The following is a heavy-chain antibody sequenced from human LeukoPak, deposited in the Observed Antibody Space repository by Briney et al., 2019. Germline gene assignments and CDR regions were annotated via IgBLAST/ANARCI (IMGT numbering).Heavy chain of an antibody. CDR2: LYSGGGA. Sequence: GGSLRLSCAASGFTVSGTYMTWVRQAPGKGLEWVSVLYSGGGAYYADSVKDRFTISRDYSQNTLLLQMNSLRAEDTALYYCARGKTSDDIIEDAFDIWGQGTMVAVSS. D-gene: IGHD3-9*01. CDR1: GFTVSGTY. J-gene: IGHJ3*02. V-gene: IGHV3-66*01. CDR3: ARGKTSDDIIEDAFDI.